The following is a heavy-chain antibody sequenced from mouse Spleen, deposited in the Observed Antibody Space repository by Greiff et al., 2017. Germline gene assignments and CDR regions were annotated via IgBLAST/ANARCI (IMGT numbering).Heavy chain of an antibody. CDR1: GYTFTSYW. CDR2: IDPSDSYT. CDR3: LYYDYDERFAY. Sequence: QVQLKQPGAELVMPGASVKLSCKASGYTFTSYWMHWVKQRPGQGLEWIGEIDPSDSYTNYNQKFKGKATLTVDKSSSTAYMQLSSLTSEDSAVYYCLYYDYDERFAYWGQGTLVTVSA. D-gene: IGHD2-4*01. J-gene: IGHJ3*01. V-gene: IGHV1-69*01.